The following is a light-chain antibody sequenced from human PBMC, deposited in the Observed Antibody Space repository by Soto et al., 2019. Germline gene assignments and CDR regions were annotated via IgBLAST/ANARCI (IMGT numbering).Light chain of an antibody. V-gene: IGKV3-20*01. CDR3: QPYGNAPRT. Sequence: EIVLTQSPGTLSLSPGERATLCCRASQSVTNNYLAWYQQKPGQAPRLLIFGASGRVTGIPDRFGGSGSGTDFILTLSRLEPEDFVVYYCQPYGNAPRTFGQGTKVEIK. CDR2: GAS. CDR1: QSVTNNY. J-gene: IGKJ1*01.